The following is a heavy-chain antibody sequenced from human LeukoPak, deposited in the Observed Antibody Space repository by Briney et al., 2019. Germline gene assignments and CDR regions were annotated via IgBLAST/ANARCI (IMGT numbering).Heavy chain of an antibody. D-gene: IGHD6-6*01. CDR3: ARDGTYSSSTYDY. V-gene: IGHV3-74*01. J-gene: IGHJ4*02. CDR2: INGDGSST. Sequence: GGSLRLSRAASGFTFSSYWMHWVRQAPGKGLVWVSRINGDGSSTSYADSVKGRFTISRDNAKNTLYLQMNSLRAEDTAVYYCARDGTYSSSTYDYWGQGTLVTVSS. CDR1: GFTFSSYW.